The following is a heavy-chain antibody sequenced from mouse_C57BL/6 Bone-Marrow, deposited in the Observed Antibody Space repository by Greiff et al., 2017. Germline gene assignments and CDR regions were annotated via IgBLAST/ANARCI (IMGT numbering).Heavy chain of an antibody. CDR3: AREGDYYCPYPGFAY. J-gene: IGHJ3*01. D-gene: IGHD1-1*01. CDR2: IDPSDGYT. CDR1: GYTFTSYW. V-gene: IGHV1-50*01. Sequence: VQLQQPGAELVKPGASVKLSCKASGYTFTSYWMQWVKQRPGQGLEWIGEIDPSDGYTNYNQKFKGKATLTVDTSSSTAYMQLSSLTSEDSAVYYCAREGDYYCPYPGFAYWGQGTRVTVSA.